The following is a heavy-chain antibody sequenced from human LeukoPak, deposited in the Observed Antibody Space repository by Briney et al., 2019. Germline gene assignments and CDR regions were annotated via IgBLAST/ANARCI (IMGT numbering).Heavy chain of an antibody. Sequence: GGSLRLSCAASGFTFSSYSMNWVRQAPGKGLEWVSSISSSSSYIYYADSVKGRFTISRDNAKNSLYLQMSSLRVEDTAVYHCAKGRYTDMVTGTLDYWGQGTLVTVSS. CDR2: ISSSSSYI. CDR3: AKGRYTDMVTGTLDY. V-gene: IGHV3-21*04. CDR1: GFTFSSYS. J-gene: IGHJ4*02. D-gene: IGHD5-18*01.